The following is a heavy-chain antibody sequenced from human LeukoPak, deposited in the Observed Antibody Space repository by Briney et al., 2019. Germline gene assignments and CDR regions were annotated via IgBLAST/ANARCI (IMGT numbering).Heavy chain of an antibody. CDR3: VRQIGAGAFDL. CDR1: EGSLSGYF. CDR2: ISIAGEI. V-gene: IGHV4-34*01. J-gene: IGHJ2*01. Sequence: PSETLSLTCAVYEGSLSGYFWSWIRQPPGKGLEWIGEISIAGEINYNPSLRSRATISMDTTKNQFSLRLTSVIAADTALYYCVRQIGAGAFDLWGRDREVTVSS. D-gene: IGHD6-19*01.